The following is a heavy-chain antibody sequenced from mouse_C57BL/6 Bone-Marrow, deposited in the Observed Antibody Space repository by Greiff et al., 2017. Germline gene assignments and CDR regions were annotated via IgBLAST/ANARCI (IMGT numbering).Heavy chain of an antibody. J-gene: IGHJ4*01. V-gene: IGHV1-20*01. Sequence: VQLQQSGPELVKPGDSVKISCKASGYSFTGYFMNWVMQSHGKSLEWIGSINPYNGDTFYNQKFKGKATLTVDKSSSTAHMELRSLTSEDSAVYYCSISCDYDATLYYYAMDYWGQGTSVTVSS. CDR3: SISCDYDATLYYYAMDY. CDR1: GYSFTGYF. CDR2: INPYNGDT. D-gene: IGHD2-4*01.